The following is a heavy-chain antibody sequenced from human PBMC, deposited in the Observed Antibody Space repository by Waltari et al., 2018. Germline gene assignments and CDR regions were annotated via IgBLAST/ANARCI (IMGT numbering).Heavy chain of an antibody. CDR2: ISYDGSNK. CDR3: ANGAYCSSTSCPLGYYYYYMDV. V-gene: IGHV3-30*18. Sequence: QVQLVESGGGVVQPGRSLRLSCAASGFTFSSYGMHWVRPAPGKGLEWVAVISYDGSNKYYADSVKGRFTISRDNSKNTLYLQMNSLRAEDTAVYYCANGAYCSSTSCPLGYYYYYMDVWGKGTTVTISS. D-gene: IGHD2-2*01. J-gene: IGHJ6*03. CDR1: GFTFSSYG.